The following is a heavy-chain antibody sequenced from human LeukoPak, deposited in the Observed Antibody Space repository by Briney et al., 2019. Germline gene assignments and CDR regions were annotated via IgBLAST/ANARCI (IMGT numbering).Heavy chain of an antibody. CDR3: AKDRSGSFDY. Sequence: GGALRLSCAASGFTFSSYAMSWVRQAPGKGLEWVSAISGSGGRTYYADSVKGRFTISRDNSKNTLYLQMNSLRAEDTAVYYCAKDRSGSFDYWGQGTLVTVSS. CDR2: ISGSGGRT. J-gene: IGHJ4*02. CDR1: GFTFSSYA. V-gene: IGHV3-23*01. D-gene: IGHD3-3*01.